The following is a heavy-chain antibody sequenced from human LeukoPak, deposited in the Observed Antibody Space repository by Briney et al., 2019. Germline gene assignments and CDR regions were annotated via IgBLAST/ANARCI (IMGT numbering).Heavy chain of an antibody. V-gene: IGHV4-4*07. CDR2: IGPIYISGST. CDR3: AKADSYYYYYYMDV. D-gene: IGHD3/OR15-3a*01. CDR1: GGSISSYY. Sequence: SETLSLTCSVSGGSISSYYWSWIRQPAGKGLEWIGRIGPIYISGSTSYNPSLKSRVTMSVDTSKNQFSLKLSSVTAADAAVYFCAKADSYYYYYYMDVWGKGTTVTISS. J-gene: IGHJ6*03.